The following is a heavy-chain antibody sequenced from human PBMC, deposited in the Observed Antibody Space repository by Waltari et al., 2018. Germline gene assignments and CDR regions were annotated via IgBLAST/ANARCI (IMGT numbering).Heavy chain of an antibody. J-gene: IGHJ4*02. D-gene: IGHD1-1*01. CDR3: ARDRGRGLYLDT. CDR2: VRGDGKT. CDR1: VYSLSPSDY. Sequence: QLQLQESGPGLVKPSGTLSLLCAGSVYSLSPSDYCSWVRQPPGKGLAWKVQVRGDGKTNYNPSFASRVTMSLDTSTYHFALKLTSATAADTALYYCARDRGRGLYLDTWGQGTLVTVSP. V-gene: IGHV4-4*02.